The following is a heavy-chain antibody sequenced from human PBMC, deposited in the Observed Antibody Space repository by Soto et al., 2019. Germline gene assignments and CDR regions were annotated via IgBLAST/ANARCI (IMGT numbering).Heavy chain of an antibody. J-gene: IGHJ4*02. CDR2: ISGPSHDI. D-gene: IGHD6-19*01. CDR1: GFSFSDYY. V-gene: IGHV3-11*04. Sequence: PGGSLRLSCAASGFSFSDYYMNWIRQTPGKGLEWLTYISGPSHDINYADEVKGRFTVTRDNAGNSLYLQMNSLRAEDTGVYYCVRSARLAGFWGQGTVVTVSS. CDR3: VRSARLAGF.